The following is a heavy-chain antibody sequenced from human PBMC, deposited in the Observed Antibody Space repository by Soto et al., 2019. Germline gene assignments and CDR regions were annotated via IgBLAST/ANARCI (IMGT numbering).Heavy chain of an antibody. V-gene: IGHV1-18*01. CDR1: GYTFRTYG. Sequence: WASVKVSCKTSGYTFRTYGITWVRQAPGQGLEWMGWISAYNGNTNYAQKLQGRVTLTTDTSTSTAYMELRSLTSDDTAVYFCAREDVDTGLWGQGTLVTVSS. CDR2: ISAYNGNT. CDR3: AREDVDTGL. D-gene: IGHD5-18*01. J-gene: IGHJ4*02.